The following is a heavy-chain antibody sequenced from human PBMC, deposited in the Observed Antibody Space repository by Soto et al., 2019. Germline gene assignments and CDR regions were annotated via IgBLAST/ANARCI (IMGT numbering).Heavy chain of an antibody. CDR3: VKSRGGNNFDFFD. Sequence: GGSLRLSCAASGFTFSSYSMNWVRQAPGKGLEYVSGVRGNGDPPFYADSVKGRFTISRDNSKNTLYLQMSSLSADDTAVYYCVKSRGGNNFDFFDWGQGALVTVSS. V-gene: IGHV3-64D*06. J-gene: IGHJ4*02. CDR1: GFTFSSYS. CDR2: VRGNGDPP. D-gene: IGHD5-12*01.